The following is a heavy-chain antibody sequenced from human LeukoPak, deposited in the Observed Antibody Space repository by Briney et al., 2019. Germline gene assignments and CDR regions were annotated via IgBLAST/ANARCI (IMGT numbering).Heavy chain of an antibody. Sequence: GGSLRLSCAASGFTFSSYAMSWVRQAPGKGLEWVSAISGSGGSTYYADSGKGRFTISRDNSKNTLYPQMNSLRAEDTAVYYCAKDAPVNIVVVPAANSWGQGTLVTVSS. CDR1: GFTFSSYA. CDR3: AKDAPVNIVVVPAANS. V-gene: IGHV3-23*01. J-gene: IGHJ4*02. D-gene: IGHD2-2*01. CDR2: ISGSGGST.